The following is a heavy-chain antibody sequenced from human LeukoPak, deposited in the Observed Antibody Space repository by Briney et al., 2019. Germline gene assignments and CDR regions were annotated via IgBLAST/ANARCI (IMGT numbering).Heavy chain of an antibody. Sequence: GGSLRLSCAASGFNFSNYGMHWVRQAPGKGLEWVTFIWYDGSNAYYADSVKGRFSISRDGSKNTIYLQMDSLRPEDTAIYFCAKADIAVFDYGGRGTLVTVSS. J-gene: IGHJ4*02. V-gene: IGHV3-30*02. CDR2: IWYDGSNA. CDR1: GFNFSNYG. D-gene: IGHD6-19*01. CDR3: AKADIAVFDY.